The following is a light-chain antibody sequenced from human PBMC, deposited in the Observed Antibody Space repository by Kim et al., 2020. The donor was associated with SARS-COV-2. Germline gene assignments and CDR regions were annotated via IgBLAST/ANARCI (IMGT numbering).Light chain of an antibody. CDR3: QRADSYPPT. J-gene: IGKJ4*01. Sequence: SASVGDTVTITCRASQGISDNLGWYQHIPGKAPKLLIDDASSLQSGVPARFSGSGFGAYFTLTISSLQPEDFATYYCQRADSYPPTFGGGTKLEI. CDR2: DAS. V-gene: IGKV1-12*01. CDR1: QGISDN.